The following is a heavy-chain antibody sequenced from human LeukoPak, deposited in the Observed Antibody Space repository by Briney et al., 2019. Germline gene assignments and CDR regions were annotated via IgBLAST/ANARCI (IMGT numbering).Heavy chain of an antibody. CDR3: ARGGGGHIVAP. J-gene: IGHJ1*01. CDR2: IYSGGST. D-gene: IGHD2-21*01. V-gene: IGHV3-53*04. CDR1: GFTFSSNY. Sequence: PGGSLRLSCAASGFTFSSNYMSWVRQAPGKGLEGGSVIYSGGSTYYADSVKGRFTISRHNSKNTLYLQMNSLRAEDTAVYYCARGGGGHIVAPWGQGTLVTVSS.